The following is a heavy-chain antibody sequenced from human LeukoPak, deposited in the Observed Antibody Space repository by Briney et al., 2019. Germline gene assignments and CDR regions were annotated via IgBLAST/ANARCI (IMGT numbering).Heavy chain of an antibody. D-gene: IGHD1-1*01. CDR1: GDNFSSYV. CDR2: INAGNGNT. CDR3: ARWTTTFLDY. Sequence: ASVKVSCKASGDNFSSYVLTRVRQAPGQRLEWMGWINAGNGNTKYSQKFQGRVTMTRDTSTSTVYMDLSSLRSEDTAVYYCARWTTTFLDYWGQGTLVTVSS. J-gene: IGHJ4*02. V-gene: IGHV1-3*01.